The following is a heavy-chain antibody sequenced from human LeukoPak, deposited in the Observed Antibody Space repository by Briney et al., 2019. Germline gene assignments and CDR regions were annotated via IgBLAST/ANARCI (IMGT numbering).Heavy chain of an antibody. CDR2: ISSSSSYI. CDR3: ASSPRGY. V-gene: IGHV3-21*01. CDR1: GFTFSSYA. Sequence: GGSLRLSCAASGFTFSSYAMSWVRQAPGKGLEWVSSISSSSSYIYYADSVKGRFTISRDNAKNSLYLQMNSLRAEDTAVYYCASSPRGYWGQGTLVTVSS. J-gene: IGHJ4*02. D-gene: IGHD3-16*01.